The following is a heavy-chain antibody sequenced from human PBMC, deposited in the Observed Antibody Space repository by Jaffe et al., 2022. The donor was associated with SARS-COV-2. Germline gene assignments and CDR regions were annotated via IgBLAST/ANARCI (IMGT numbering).Heavy chain of an antibody. CDR1: GFTFGDNA. Sequence: EVQLAESGGDLVQPGRSLRLSCTGSGFTFGDNAMSWFRQAPGKGLEWVGFIRSKAYGGTTEYAASVKGRFTISRDDSKSIAYLQMNSLKIEDTALYYCTKSVVKIDGSGWKNPDYWGQGTLVTVSS. V-gene: IGHV3-49*03. CDR2: IRSKAYGGTT. J-gene: IGHJ4*02. CDR3: TKSVVKIDGSGWKNPDY. D-gene: IGHD6-19*01.